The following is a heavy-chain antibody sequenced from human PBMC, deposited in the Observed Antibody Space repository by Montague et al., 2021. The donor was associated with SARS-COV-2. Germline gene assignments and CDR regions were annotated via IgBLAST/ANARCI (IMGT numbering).Heavy chain of an antibody. D-gene: IGHD6-6*01. J-gene: IGHJ4*02. Sequence: SETLSLTCDVYGVSFTRYFWIWVRQPPGTGPELKGNISPTRRARSNPSLDSTVTISLDTSRCRRSLELTSVTVAATSISFCVGAPNEYNFDYWGQGTPVSVSS. CDR1: GVSFTRYF. V-gene: IGHV4-34*01. CDR3: VGAPNEYNFDY. CDR2: ISPTRRA.